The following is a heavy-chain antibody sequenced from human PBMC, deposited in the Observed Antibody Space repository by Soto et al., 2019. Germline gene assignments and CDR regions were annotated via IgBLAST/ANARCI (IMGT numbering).Heavy chain of an antibody. D-gene: IGHD1-26*01. J-gene: IGHJ4*02. V-gene: IGHV3-74*01. CDR3: ASAMSSVGATKKGDY. CDR2: ISSDGSVT. CDR1: GFTFSTYW. Sequence: EVQLVESGGGLVQPGGSLRLSCAASGFTFSTYWMHWVRQAPWKGPVWVSRISSDGSVTDYAGSVKGRFTISRDNAQNTLYLQVNRLRAEDTAVYYCASAMSSVGATKKGDYWGQGTLVTVSS.